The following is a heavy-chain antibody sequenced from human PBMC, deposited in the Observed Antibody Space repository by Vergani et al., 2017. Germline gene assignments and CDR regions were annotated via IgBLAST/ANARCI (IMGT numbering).Heavy chain of an antibody. CDR1: GFTFDDYA. CDR3: ARDLSLGMDY. CDR2: ISWNSGSI. J-gene: IGHJ4*02. D-gene: IGHD6-13*01. Sequence: EVQLVESGGGLVQPGRSLRLSCAASGFTFDDYAMHWVRQAPGKGLEWVSGISWNSGSIGYADSVKGRFTISRDNAKNSLYLQMNSLRAEDTAVYYCARDLSLGMDYWGQGTLVTVSS. V-gene: IGHV3-9*01.